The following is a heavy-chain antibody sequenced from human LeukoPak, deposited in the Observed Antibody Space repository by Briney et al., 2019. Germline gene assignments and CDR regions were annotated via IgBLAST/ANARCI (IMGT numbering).Heavy chain of an antibody. V-gene: IGHV4-4*07. Sequence: MASETLSLTCSVSGGLLSSYYWSWIRQTAGKGLEWIGRIYSTGSPGTTHCRPSLQSRVTVSLDASQNQFSLMLDSVTAAGTAVYYCARVGGSGPYEYSFDYCGPGILVTVSS. CDR2: IYSTGSPGTT. D-gene: IGHD3-10*01. CDR1: GGLLSSYY. J-gene: IGHJ4*02. CDR3: ARVGGSGPYEYSFDY.